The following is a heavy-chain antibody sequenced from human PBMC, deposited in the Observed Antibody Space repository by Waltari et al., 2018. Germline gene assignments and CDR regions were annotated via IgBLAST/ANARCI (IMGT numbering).Heavy chain of an antibody. Sequence: QVQLQESGPGLVKPSQTLSLPCTVSGGSISSGIYYWSWIRQPAGKGLEWIGRIYTSGSTNYNPSLKSRVTISVDTSKNQFSLKLSSVTAADTAVYYCASYDILTGYSTDSHDYWGQGTLVTVSS. D-gene: IGHD3-9*01. CDR1: GGSISSGIYY. J-gene: IGHJ4*02. V-gene: IGHV4-61*02. CDR3: ASYDILTGYSTDSHDY. CDR2: IYTSGST.